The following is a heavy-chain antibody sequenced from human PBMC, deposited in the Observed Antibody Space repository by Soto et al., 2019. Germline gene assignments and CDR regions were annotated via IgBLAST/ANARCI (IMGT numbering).Heavy chain of an antibody. CDR1: GFTFSNYG. CDR2: TSDGST. J-gene: IGHJ4*02. CDR3: ARLVPGTWFGDY. D-gene: IGHD6-19*01. V-gene: IGHV3-23*01. Sequence: EVQLLGSGGGSVQPGGSLRLSCAASGFTFSNYGMTWVRQAPGKGREWLSATSDGSTFYRESVKGRFTMSRDDSINMLFLHMSSLRAEDTATYYCARLVPGTWFGDYWGQGILVSVSS.